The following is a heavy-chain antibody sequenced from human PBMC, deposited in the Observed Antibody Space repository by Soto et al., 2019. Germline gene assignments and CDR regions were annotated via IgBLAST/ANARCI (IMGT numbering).Heavy chain of an antibody. Sequence: ASVKDSCKASGYSFTSYGISWVRQAPGQRLAWMGWINAGNGNTKYSQKFQGRVTITRDTSASTAYMELSSLRSEDTAVYYCARDLGGWPDYWGQGTLVTVSS. CDR1: GYSFTSYG. V-gene: IGHV1-3*01. CDR3: ARDLGGWPDY. J-gene: IGHJ4*02. CDR2: INAGNGNT. D-gene: IGHD2-15*01.